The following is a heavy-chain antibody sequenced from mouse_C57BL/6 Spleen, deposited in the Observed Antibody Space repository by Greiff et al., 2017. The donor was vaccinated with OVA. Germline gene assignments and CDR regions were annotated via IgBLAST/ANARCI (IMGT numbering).Heavy chain of an antibody. CDR2: IDPSDSYT. V-gene: IGHV1-69*01. CDR3: ATIAMDY. CDR1: GYTFTSYW. J-gene: IGHJ4*01. Sequence: QVQLQQPGAELVMPGASVKLSCKASGYTFTSYWMHWVKQRHGQGLEWIGEIDPSDSYTNYNQKFKGKSTLTVDKSSSTAYMQLSSLTSEDSAVYYCATIAMDYWGQGTSVTVSS.